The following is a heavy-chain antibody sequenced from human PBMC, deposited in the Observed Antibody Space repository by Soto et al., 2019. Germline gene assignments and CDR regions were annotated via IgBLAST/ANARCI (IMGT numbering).Heavy chain of an antibody. V-gene: IGHV3-23*01. CDR2: ISGGGHGT. CDR3: AKDPRLQLGF. CDR1: GFPFGNYA. Sequence: ESLKISCAASGFPFGNYAMSWVRQAPGKGLEWISGISGGGHGTNYADSVKGRFTISRDNSRNTLYLQMNSLRVEDTAVYYCAKDPRLQLGFWGQGTLVTVSS. D-gene: IGHD1-1*01. J-gene: IGHJ4*02.